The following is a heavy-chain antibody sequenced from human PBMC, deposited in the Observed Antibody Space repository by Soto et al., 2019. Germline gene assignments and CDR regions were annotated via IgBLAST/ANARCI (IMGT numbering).Heavy chain of an antibody. CDR1: EGNIGSYY. CDR3: AREVVVPDPSFFDY. CDR2: IYHSGST. Sequence: TSVTICLTCSFAEGNIGSYYWRWVRQSPGKGLEWIGEIYHSGSTNYNPSLKSRVTISVDTSKNQFSLKLSSVTAADTAVYYCAREVVVPDPSFFDYWGPGTQVTVS. V-gene: IGHV4-59*12. D-gene: IGHD2-2*01. J-gene: IGHJ4*02.